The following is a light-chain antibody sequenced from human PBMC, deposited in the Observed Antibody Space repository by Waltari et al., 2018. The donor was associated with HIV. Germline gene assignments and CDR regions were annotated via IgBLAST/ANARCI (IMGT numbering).Light chain of an antibody. V-gene: IGLV2-14*03. CDR1: SSDVAGYNF. CDR3: SSYRSSSTWV. Sequence: QSALTQPASVSGSPGQSITLSCTGTSSDVAGYNFVSWYQQHPGKAPKLMIYDVSNRPSGVSNRFSGSKSGNTASLSISGLQAEDEADYYCSSYRSSSTWVFGGGTKLTVL. CDR2: DVS. J-gene: IGLJ3*02.